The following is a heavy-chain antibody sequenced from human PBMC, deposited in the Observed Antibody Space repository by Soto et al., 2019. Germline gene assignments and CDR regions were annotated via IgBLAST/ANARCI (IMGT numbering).Heavy chain of an antibody. Sequence: QVQLVESGGGVVQPGRSLRLSCAASGFTFSSYAMHWVRQAPGKGLEWVAVISYDGSNKYYADSVKGRFTISRDNSKNTLYLQMNSLRAEDTAVYYCSRALVGATGLLDYWGQGTLVTVSS. V-gene: IGHV3-30-3*01. CDR2: ISYDGSNK. CDR1: GFTFSSYA. CDR3: SRALVGATGLLDY. J-gene: IGHJ4*02. D-gene: IGHD1-26*01.